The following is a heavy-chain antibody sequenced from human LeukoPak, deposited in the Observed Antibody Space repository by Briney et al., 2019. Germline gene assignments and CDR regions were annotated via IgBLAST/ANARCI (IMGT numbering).Heavy chain of an antibody. CDR1: GFSFSNYG. D-gene: IGHD1-1*01. J-gene: IGHJ4*02. V-gene: IGHV3-23*05. Sequence: GGSLRLSCAASGFSFSNYGMNWVRQAPGKGLDWVSVINTSGRNTFYADSVKGRLTISRDNSKNTVYLQMSNLRGEDTAVYYCAISLKWNLVGFDYWGQGTLVTVPS. CDR3: AISLKWNLVGFDY. CDR2: INTSGRNT.